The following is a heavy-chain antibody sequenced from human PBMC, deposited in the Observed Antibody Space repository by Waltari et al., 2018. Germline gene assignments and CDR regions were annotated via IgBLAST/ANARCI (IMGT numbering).Heavy chain of an antibody. CDR2: IYYSGST. V-gene: IGHV4-59*01. J-gene: IGHJ3*02. CDR3: ARASPYYDSSGYYYGDAFDI. CDR1: GGSISSYY. D-gene: IGHD3-22*01. Sequence: QVQLQESGPGLVKPSETLSLTCTVSGGSISSYYWSWIRQPPGKGLEWLGYIYYSGSTNYNPSLKGRVTISVDTSKNQFSLKLSSVTAADTAVYYCARASPYYDSSGYYYGDAFDIWGQGTMVTVSS.